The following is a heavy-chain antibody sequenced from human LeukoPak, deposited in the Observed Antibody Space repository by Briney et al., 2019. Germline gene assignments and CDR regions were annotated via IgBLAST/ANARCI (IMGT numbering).Heavy chain of an antibody. Sequence: GGSLRLSCAASGFTFSSYWMHWVRQAAGKGLVWFSRINSDGSSTSYADSVKGRFTISRDNAKNTLYLQMNSLRAEDTAVYYCARDSSSWSYFDYWGQGTLVTVSS. V-gene: IGHV3-74*01. D-gene: IGHD6-13*01. CDR3: ARDSSSWSYFDY. J-gene: IGHJ4*02. CDR1: GFTFSSYW. CDR2: INSDGSST.